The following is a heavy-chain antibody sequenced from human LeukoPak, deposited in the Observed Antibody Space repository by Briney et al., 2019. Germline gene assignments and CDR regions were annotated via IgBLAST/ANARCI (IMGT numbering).Heavy chain of an antibody. CDR1: GFTFSSYA. Sequence: GGSLRLSCAASGFTFSSYAMSCVRQAPGKGLEWVSTISGSGDSTYYADSVKGRFTISRDNSKNTLHLRMNSLRAEDTAVYSCAKGRSGVSSAAINYWGQGPLVTVSS. CDR3: AKGRSGVSSAAINY. D-gene: IGHD2-2*01. J-gene: IGHJ4*02. V-gene: IGHV3-23*01. CDR2: ISGSGDST.